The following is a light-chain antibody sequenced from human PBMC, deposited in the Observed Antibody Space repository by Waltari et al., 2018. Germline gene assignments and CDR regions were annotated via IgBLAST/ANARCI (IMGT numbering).Light chain of an antibody. Sequence: TVVTQEPSFSVSPGGTVTLTCGLNSGSVSTNYYPSWYQQTPGQAPLTLIYTTNTRSSGVPVRFSGSILGNSAALIITGAQADDESDYYCILYMHTVISTWVFGGGTKLTVL. CDR2: TTN. CDR3: ILYMHTVISTWV. V-gene: IGLV8-61*01. J-gene: IGLJ3*02. CDR1: SGSVSTNYY.